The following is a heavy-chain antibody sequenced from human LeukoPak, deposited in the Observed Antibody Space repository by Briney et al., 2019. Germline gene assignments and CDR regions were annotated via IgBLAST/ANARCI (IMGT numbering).Heavy chain of an antibody. CDR3: AGAGNSEGGFDH. D-gene: IGHD4-23*01. J-gene: IGHJ4*02. CDR1: GFTFSSYA. Sequence: GGSLRLSCAASGFTFSSYAMSWVRQAPGKGLEWVSAISGSGGSTYYADSVKGRFTISRDNSKNTLYLQMNSLRAEDTAVYYCAGAGNSEGGFDHWGQGTLVTVSS. CDR2: ISGSGGST. V-gene: IGHV3-23*01.